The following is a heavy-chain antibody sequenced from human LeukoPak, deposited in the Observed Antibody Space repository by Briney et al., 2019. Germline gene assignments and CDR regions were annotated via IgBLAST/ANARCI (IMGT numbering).Heavy chain of an antibody. CDR2: IYYSGST. CDR3: ARQSPRITIFGVGYYYYMDV. V-gene: IGHV4-59*01. J-gene: IGHJ6*03. CDR1: GGSISSYY. Sequence: PSETLSLTCTVSGGSISSYYWSWIRQPPGKGLEWIGYIYYSGSTNYNPSLKSRVTISVDTSKNQFSLKLSSVTAADTAVYYCARQSPRITIFGVGYYYYMDVWGKGTTVTISS. D-gene: IGHD3-3*01.